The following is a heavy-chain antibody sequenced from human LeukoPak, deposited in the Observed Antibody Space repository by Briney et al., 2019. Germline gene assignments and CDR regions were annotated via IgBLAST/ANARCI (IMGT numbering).Heavy chain of an antibody. J-gene: IGHJ6*02. CDR1: GFTFSSYW. CDR2: IKQDGSEK. V-gene: IGHV3-7*01. Sequence: GGSLRLSCAASGFTFSSYWMSWVRQAPGKGLEWVANIKQDGSEKYYVDSVKGRFTISRDNAKNSLYLQMNSLRAEDTAVYYCARDQALYYYYDMDVWGQGTTVTVSS. CDR3: ARDQALYYYYDMDV.